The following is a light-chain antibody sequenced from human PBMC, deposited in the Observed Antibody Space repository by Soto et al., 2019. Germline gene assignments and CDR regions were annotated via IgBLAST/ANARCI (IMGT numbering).Light chain of an antibody. CDR3: QAWDSSTRVV. Sequence: SYELTQPPSVSVSPGQTASITCSGDKLGSKYASWYQQKPGQSPVLVIYQDANRPSGIPERFTGSNSGNTATLTISGTQATDEADYYCQAWDSSTRVVFGGGTKVTVL. CDR1: KLGSKY. CDR2: QDA. V-gene: IGLV3-1*01. J-gene: IGLJ2*01.